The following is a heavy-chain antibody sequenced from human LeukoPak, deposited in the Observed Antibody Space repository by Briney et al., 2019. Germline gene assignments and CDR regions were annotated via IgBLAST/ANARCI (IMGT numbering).Heavy chain of an antibody. J-gene: IGHJ5*02. D-gene: IGHD4-17*01. CDR3: ARDPATVTTSSPLNWFDP. Sequence: SVKVSCRASGGTFSSYAISWVRQAPGQGLEWMGGIIPIFGTANYAQKFQGRVTITTDESTSTAYMELSSLRSEDTAVYYCARDPATVTTSSPLNWFDPWGQGTLVTVSS. CDR2: IIPIFGTA. CDR1: GGTFSSYA. V-gene: IGHV1-69*05.